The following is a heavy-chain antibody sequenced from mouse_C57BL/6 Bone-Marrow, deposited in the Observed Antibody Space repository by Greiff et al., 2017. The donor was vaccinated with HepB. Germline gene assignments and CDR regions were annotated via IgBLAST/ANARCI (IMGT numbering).Heavy chain of an antibody. Sequence: EVQLQQSGPELVKPGASVKISCKASGYTFPDYYMNWVKQSHGKSLEWIGDINPNNGGTSYNQKFKGKATLTVDKSSSTAYMELRSLTSEDSAVYYCANDGNYFDYWGQGTTLTVSS. V-gene: IGHV1-26*01. J-gene: IGHJ2*01. CDR2: INPNNGGT. CDR3: ANDGNYFDY. CDR1: GYTFPDYY. D-gene: IGHD2-3*01.